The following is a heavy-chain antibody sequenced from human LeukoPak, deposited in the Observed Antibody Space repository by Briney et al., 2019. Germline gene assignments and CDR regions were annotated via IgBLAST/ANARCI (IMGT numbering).Heavy chain of an antibody. J-gene: IGHJ6*03. CDR1: GFTFSNAW. D-gene: IGHD5-18*01. CDR2: IKSKTDGGTT. V-gene: IGHV3-15*01. Sequence: GGSLRLSCAASGFTFSNAWMNWVRQAPGKGLEWVGRIKSKTDGGTTDYAAPVKGRFTISRDDSKNTLYLQMNSLKTEDTAVYYCTTEGIQLWGYDSYYYYMDVWGKGTTVTVSS. CDR3: TTEGIQLWGYDSYYYYMDV.